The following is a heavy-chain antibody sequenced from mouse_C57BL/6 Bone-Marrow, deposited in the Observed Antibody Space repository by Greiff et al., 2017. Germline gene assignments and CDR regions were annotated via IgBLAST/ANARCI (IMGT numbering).Heavy chain of an antibody. V-gene: IGHV1-81*01. CDR3: AKDDYGAPWFAY. CDR1: GYTFTSYG. J-gene: IGHJ3*01. Sequence: QVQLKQSGAELARPGASVKLSCKASGYTFTSYGISWVKQRTGQGLEWIGEIYTRSGNPYYNEKFKGKATLTADKSSSTAYMELRSLTSEDSAVYVCAKDDYGAPWFAYWVQVTLVTVSA. CDR2: IYTRSGNP. D-gene: IGHD2-4*01.